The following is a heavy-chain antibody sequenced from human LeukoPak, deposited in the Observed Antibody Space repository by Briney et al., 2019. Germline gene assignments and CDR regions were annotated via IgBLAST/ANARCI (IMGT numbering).Heavy chain of an antibody. V-gene: IGHV4-34*01. J-gene: IGHJ4*02. CDR1: GGSFSGYY. D-gene: IGHD2-15*01. CDR2: INHSGST. CDR3: ARGSNIVVVVAADFDY. Sequence: PSETLSLTCAVYGGSFSGYYWSWIRQPPGKGLEWIGEINHSGSTNYNPSLKSRVTISVDTSKNQFSLKLSSVTAADTAVYYCARGSNIVVVVAADFDYWGQGTLVTVSS.